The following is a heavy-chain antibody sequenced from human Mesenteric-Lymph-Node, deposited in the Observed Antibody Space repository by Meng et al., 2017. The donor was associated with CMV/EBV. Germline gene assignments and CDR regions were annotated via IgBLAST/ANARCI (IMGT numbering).Heavy chain of an antibody. J-gene: IGHJ6*02. CDR3: ARDDYQLNDYGLDV. D-gene: IGHD4-11*01. V-gene: IGHV4-59*12. CDR1: GGSISSYY. Sequence: SETLSLTCTVSGGSISSYYWSWIRQPPGKGLEWIGSMYPSGSTFYNPSLKSRLTISIDTSKNQFSLKVSSVTAADTAVYYCARDDYQLNDYGLDVWGQGTTVTVSS. CDR2: MYPSGST.